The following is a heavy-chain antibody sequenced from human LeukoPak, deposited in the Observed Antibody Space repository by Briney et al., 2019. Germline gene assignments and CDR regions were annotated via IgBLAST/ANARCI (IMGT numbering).Heavy chain of an antibody. D-gene: IGHD6-19*01. Sequence: SETLSLTCTVPGGSISSYYWSWIRQPPGKGLEWIGHIYYSGSTNYNPSLKSRVTITVDTSKNQFSLKLSSVTAADTAVYYCARGGSGWYGFNWFDPWGQGTLVTVSS. CDR3: ARGGSGWYGFNWFDP. CDR2: IYYSGST. V-gene: IGHV4-59*01. CDR1: GGSISSYY. J-gene: IGHJ5*02.